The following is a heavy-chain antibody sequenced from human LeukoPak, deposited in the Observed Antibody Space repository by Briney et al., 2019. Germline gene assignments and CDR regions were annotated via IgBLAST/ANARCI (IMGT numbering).Heavy chain of an antibody. CDR2: INPSGGST. Sequence: ASVKVSCKASGYTFTSYYMHWVRQAPGQGREWMGIINPSGGSTSYAQKFQGRVTMTRDMSTSTVYMELTSLRSDDTAVYYCARSTYSSPRGGFDPWGQGTLVTVSS. CDR3: ARSTYSSPRGGFDP. V-gene: IGHV1-46*01. D-gene: IGHD6-13*01. J-gene: IGHJ5*02. CDR1: GYTFTSYY.